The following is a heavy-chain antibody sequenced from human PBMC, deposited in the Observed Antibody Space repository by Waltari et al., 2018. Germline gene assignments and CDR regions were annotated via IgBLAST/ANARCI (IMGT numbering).Heavy chain of an antibody. CDR3: ARASADSSVYFDY. V-gene: IGHV3-48*03. J-gene: IGHJ4*02. CDR2: ISISGSTI. D-gene: IGHD3-22*01. Sequence: EVQLVESGGGLVQPGGSLRLSCAASGFTFSSYEMNWVRQAPGNGLEWVSYISISGSTIYYADSVKGRFTISRDNAKNALYLQMNSLRAEDTAVYYCARASADSSVYFDYWGQGTLVTVSS. CDR1: GFTFSSYE.